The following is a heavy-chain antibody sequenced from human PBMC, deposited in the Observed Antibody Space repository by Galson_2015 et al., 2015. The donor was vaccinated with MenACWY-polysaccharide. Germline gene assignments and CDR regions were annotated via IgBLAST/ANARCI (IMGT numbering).Heavy chain of an antibody. CDR3: ARSYCSRTSCDGMDV. D-gene: IGHD2-2*01. CDR1: GFTFSSYA. Sequence: SLRLSCAASGFTFSSYAIHWVRQAPGKGLEWVAVISYDGSNKYYADSVKGRFTISRDNSKNTLYLQMNSLRAEDTAVYYCARSYCSRTSCDGMDVWCQGTTVTVSS. V-gene: IGHV3-30-3*01. J-gene: IGHJ6*02. CDR2: ISYDGSNK.